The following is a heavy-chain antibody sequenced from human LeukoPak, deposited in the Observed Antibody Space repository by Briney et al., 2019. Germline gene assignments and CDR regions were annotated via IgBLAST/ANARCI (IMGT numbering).Heavy chain of an antibody. J-gene: IGHJ5*02. CDR3: AKDEGLGIAAAGSP. CDR2: ISAGGGST. D-gene: IGHD6-13*01. V-gene: IGHV3-23*01. Sequence: GGSLRLSCAASGFTFSSYAMSWVRQAPGKGLEWVSAISAGGGSTYYADSVKGRFTISRDSSENTLYLQMNSLRAEDTAVYYCAKDEGLGIAAAGSPWGQGTLVTVSS. CDR1: GFTFSSYA.